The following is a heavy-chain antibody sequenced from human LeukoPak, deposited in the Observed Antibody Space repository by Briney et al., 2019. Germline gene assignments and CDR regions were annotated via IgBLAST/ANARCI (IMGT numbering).Heavy chain of an antibody. CDR2: ISAYNGNT. CDR1: GYTFTSYG. J-gene: IGHJ3*02. D-gene: IGHD3-22*01. V-gene: IGHV1-18*01. CDR3: ARERIMDYDSSGGDAFDI. Sequence: ASVKVSCKASGYTFTSYGISWVRQAPGQGLEWMGWISAYNGNTNYAQKLQGRVTMTTDTSTSTAYMELRSLRSDDTAVYYCARERIMDYDSSGGDAFDIWGQGTMVTVSS.